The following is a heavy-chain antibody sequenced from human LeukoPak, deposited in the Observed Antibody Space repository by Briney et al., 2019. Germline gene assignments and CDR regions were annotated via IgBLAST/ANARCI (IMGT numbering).Heavy chain of an antibody. CDR3: ARDTHHYDFWSGYYNWFDS. Sequence: GGSLRLSCAASGFTFSDYYMSWIRQAPGKGLEWVSYISSSGSTIYYADSVKGRFTISRDNAKNSLYLQMNSLRAEDTAVYYCARDTHHYDFWSGYYNWFDSWGQGTLVTVSS. D-gene: IGHD3-3*01. J-gene: IGHJ5*01. V-gene: IGHV3-11*01. CDR1: GFTFSDYY. CDR2: ISSSGSTI.